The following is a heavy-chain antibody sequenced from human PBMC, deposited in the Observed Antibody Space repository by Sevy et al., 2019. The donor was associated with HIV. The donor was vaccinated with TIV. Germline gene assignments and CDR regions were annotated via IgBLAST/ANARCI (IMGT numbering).Heavy chain of an antibody. CDR2: ISTYNGNT. V-gene: IGHV1-18*04. CDR1: GYKVDMYG. Sequence: ASVKVSCKISGYKVDMYGIAWERQAPGQGLEWMGWISTYNGNTNYAQNFQGRVTMTTDTSTSVVYMELGGLRPDDTAVYYCARATGMAVAGTGRYFDFWGQGTLVTVSS. CDR3: ARATGMAVAGTGRYFDF. J-gene: IGHJ4*01. D-gene: IGHD6-19*01.